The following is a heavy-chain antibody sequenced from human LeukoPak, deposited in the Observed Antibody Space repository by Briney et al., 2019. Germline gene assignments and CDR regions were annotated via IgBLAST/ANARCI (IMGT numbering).Heavy chain of an antibody. CDR2: ISSSSSYI. D-gene: IGHD3-22*01. J-gene: IGHJ3*02. V-gene: IGHV3-21*01. CDR1: AFIFSGHW. Sequence: GGSLRLSCEGSAFIFSGHWMNWVRQTPGKGLEWVSSISSSSSYIYYADSVKGRFTISRDNAKNSLYLQMNSLRAEDTAVYYCAREGGYYDSSGYYPYDAFDIWGQGTMVTVSS. CDR3: AREGGYYDSSGYYPYDAFDI.